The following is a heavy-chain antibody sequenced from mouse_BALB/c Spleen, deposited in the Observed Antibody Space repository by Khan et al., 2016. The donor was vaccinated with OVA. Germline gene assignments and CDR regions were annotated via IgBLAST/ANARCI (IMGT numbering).Heavy chain of an antibody. D-gene: IGHD1-2*01. CDR1: GYSITSGYG. J-gene: IGHJ2*01. CDR3: ARTASIKY. CDR2: ISYSGST. Sequence: QLEESGPGLVKPSQSLSLTCTVTGYSITSGYGWNWIRQFPGNKLEWMGYISYSGSTNYNPSLKSRISINRDTSKNQFFLKLNSVTTEDTATYYCARTASIKYWGQGTTLTVSS. V-gene: IGHV3-2*02.